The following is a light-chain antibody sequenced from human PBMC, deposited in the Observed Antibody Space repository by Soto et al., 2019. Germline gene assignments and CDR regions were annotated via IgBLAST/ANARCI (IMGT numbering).Light chain of an antibody. J-gene: IGKJ1*01. CDR3: QQYGSSGT. V-gene: IGKV3-20*01. Sequence: VMTQSPATLSVSPGERATLSCRASQSVSNNYLAWYQQKPGQAPRLLIYGASNRATGIPDRFSGSGSGTDFTLTISSLEPEDFAVYYCQQYGSSGTFGQGTKVDIK. CDR2: GAS. CDR1: QSVSNNY.